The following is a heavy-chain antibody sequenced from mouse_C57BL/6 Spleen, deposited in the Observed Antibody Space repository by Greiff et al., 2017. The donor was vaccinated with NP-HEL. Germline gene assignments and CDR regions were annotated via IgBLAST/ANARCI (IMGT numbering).Heavy chain of an antibody. CDR2: IRLKSDNYAT. V-gene: IGHV6-3*01. CDR1: GFTFSNYW. CDR3: TGYDYGGYYYAMDY. J-gene: IGHJ4*01. D-gene: IGHD2-4*01. Sequence: EVKVEESGGGLVQPGGSMKLSCVASGFTFSNYWMNWVRQSPEKGLALVAQIRLKSDNYATHYAESVKGRFTISRDDSKSSVYLQMNNLRAEDTGIYYCTGYDYGGYYYAMDYWGQGTSVTVSS.